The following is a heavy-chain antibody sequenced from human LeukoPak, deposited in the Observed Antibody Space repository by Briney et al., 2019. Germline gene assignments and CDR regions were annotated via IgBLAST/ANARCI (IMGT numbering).Heavy chain of an antibody. Sequence: SVKVSCKASGGTFSSYAISWVRQAPEQGLEWMGGIIPMFGIVNYAQNFQGRVTISADESTSTAYVELSSLRSEDTAMYYCARGSPDSYGSGPFDYWGQGTLVTVSS. V-gene: IGHV1-69*13. CDR1: GGTFSSYA. D-gene: IGHD3-10*01. CDR3: ARGSPDSYGSGPFDY. J-gene: IGHJ4*02. CDR2: IIPMFGIV.